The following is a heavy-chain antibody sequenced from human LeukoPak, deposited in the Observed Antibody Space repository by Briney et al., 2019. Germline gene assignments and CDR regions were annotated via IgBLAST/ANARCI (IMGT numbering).Heavy chain of an antibody. CDR3: ARHGTYYYEGTH. D-gene: IGHD3-22*01. Sequence: GESLKISRKGSGYSFTSSWIAWVRQMPGKGLEWMGMIYPGDSDTRYSPSFQGQVTISADKSISTAYLQWSSLKASDTAMYYCARHGTYYYEGTHWGQGTLVTVSS. V-gene: IGHV5-51*01. CDR2: IYPGDSDT. CDR1: GYSFTSSW. J-gene: IGHJ4*02.